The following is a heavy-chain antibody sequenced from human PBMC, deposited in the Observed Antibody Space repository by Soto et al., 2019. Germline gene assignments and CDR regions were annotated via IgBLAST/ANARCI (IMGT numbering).Heavy chain of an antibody. CDR2: ISYDGRGL. Sequence: QVQLVESGGGVVQPGRSPTLSCVASGFTIRTFAMHWVRQAPGKGLEWVALISYDGRGLYYTESVNGRFTISRDNAKNTVFRRMSRLRAEHTAVYYCARDWDLGDWTYHWYFDLWGRGTLVTDSS. V-gene: IGHV3-30*04. D-gene: IGHD2-21*01. CDR3: ARDWDLGDWTYHWYFDL. CDR1: GFTIRTFA. J-gene: IGHJ2*01.